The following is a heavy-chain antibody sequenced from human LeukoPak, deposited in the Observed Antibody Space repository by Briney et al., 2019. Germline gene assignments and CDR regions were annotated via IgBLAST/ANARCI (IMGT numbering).Heavy chain of an antibody. CDR3: ARSPGRMVRGPVGY. J-gene: IGHJ4*02. CDR2: ISWNSGSI. Sequence: GRSLRLSCAASGFTFDDYAMHWVRQAPGKGLEWVSGISWNSGSIGYADSVKGRFTISRDNAKNSLYLQMNSLRAEDTAVYYCARSPGRMVRGPVGYWGQGTLVTVSS. V-gene: IGHV3-9*01. D-gene: IGHD3-10*01. CDR1: GFTFDDYA.